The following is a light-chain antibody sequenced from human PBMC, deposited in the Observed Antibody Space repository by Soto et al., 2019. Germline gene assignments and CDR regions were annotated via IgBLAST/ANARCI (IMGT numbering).Light chain of an antibody. CDR3: QQFKNYPRT. CDR2: GAS. Sequence: AIQLTQSPSSLSASVGDRVTITCRASQDISSTLVWYQQKPGKAPKLLIYGASNLESGVPSRFSGDGSGTDFTLTINNLQSEDFATYHCQQFKNYPRTFGQGTKLEIK. J-gene: IGKJ2*01. CDR1: QDISST. V-gene: IGKV1D-13*01.